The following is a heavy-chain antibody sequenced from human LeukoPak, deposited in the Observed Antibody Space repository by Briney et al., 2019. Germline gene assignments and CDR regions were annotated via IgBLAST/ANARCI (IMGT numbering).Heavy chain of an antibody. CDR3: ARDRLPHLDY. J-gene: IGHJ4*02. CDR1: GGSISSGSYY. V-gene: IGHV4-61*02. D-gene: IGHD6-25*01. CDR2: IYTSGST. Sequence: SETLSLTCTVSGGSISSGSYYWSWIRQPAGKGLEWIGRIYTSGSTNYNPSLKSRVTISVDTSKNQFSLKLSSVTAADTAVYYCARDRLPHLDYWGQGTLVTVSS.